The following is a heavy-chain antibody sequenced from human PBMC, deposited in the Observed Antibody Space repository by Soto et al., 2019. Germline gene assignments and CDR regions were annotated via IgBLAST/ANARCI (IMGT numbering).Heavy chain of an antibody. CDR2: INHSGST. V-gene: IGHV4-34*01. D-gene: IGHD1-1*01. CDR1: GGSFSDYY. Sequence: PSQTLSLTCAVYGGSFSDYYWSWILQPPGKGLEWIGEINHSGSTNYHPSLKSRVAISVDTSKNQLSLKLTSVTAADTAVYYCARQPGLATTGADTFDIWGQGTKVTVS. CDR3: ARQPGLATTGADTFDI. J-gene: IGHJ3*02.